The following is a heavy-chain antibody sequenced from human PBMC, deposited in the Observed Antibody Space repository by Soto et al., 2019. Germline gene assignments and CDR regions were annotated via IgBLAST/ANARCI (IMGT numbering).Heavy chain of an antibody. J-gene: IGHJ4*02. CDR3: ARQIYDSDTGPNFQYYFDS. CDR2: IDPSDSQT. V-gene: IGHV5-10-1*01. Sequence: GESLKISCKGSGYSFAGDWITWVRQKPGKGLEWMGRIDPSDSQTYYSPSFRGHVTISVTKSITTVFLQWSSLRAWDTAMYYCARQIYDSDTGPNFQYYFDSWGQGTPVTVSS. D-gene: IGHD3-22*01. CDR1: GYSFAGDW.